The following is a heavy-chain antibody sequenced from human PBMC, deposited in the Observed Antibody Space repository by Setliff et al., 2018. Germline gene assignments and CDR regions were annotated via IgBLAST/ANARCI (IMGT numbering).Heavy chain of an antibody. J-gene: IGHJ6*03. CDR1: GDTFSSYA. Sequence: SVKVSCKASGDTFSSYAINWVRQAPGQGLEWMGGIIPIFGTANYAQKFQGRLTITTVGSTSTAYMELSSLRSEDTAVYYCAREGVDTRSSTDYRYYMDVWGKGTTVTVSS. D-gene: IGHD5-18*01. CDR2: IIPIFGTA. V-gene: IGHV1-69*05. CDR3: AREGVDTRSSTDYRYYMDV.